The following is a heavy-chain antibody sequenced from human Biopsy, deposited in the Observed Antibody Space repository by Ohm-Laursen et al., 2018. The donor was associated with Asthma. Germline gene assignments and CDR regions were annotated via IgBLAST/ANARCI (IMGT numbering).Heavy chain of an antibody. Sequence: PSQTLSLTCTVSGGSISSGAYYWSWVRQPPGKGLEWIGYIYYIGSTYYNPSLKSRVAISLDTAKNQFSLKLSSVTAAGTAGFFWGRRGGVRRYFDYWGQGTLVTVSS. V-gene: IGHV4-30-4*01. CDR3: GRRGGVRRYFDY. D-gene: IGHD3-16*01. J-gene: IGHJ4*02. CDR1: GGSISSGAYY. CDR2: IYYIGST.